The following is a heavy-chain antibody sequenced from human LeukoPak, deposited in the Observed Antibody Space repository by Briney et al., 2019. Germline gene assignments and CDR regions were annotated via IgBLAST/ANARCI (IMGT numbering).Heavy chain of an antibody. Sequence: SETLSLTCTVSGGSISSSSYYWGWIRQPPGKGLEWIGEINHSGSTNYNPSLKSRVTISVDTSKNQFSLKLSSVTAADTAVYYCARGGRYYYDSSGYSDYWGQGTLVTVSS. CDR3: ARGGRYYYDSSGYSDY. V-gene: IGHV4-39*07. CDR1: GGSISSSSYY. D-gene: IGHD3-22*01. CDR2: INHSGST. J-gene: IGHJ4*02.